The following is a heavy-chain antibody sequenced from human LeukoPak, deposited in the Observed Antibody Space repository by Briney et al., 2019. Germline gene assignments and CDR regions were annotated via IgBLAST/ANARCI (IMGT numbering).Heavy chain of an antibody. D-gene: IGHD3-22*01. CDR3: TMGYDSSPPY. CDR2: ISHSGRT. V-gene: IGHV4-34*01. CDR1: GGSFRGNY. Sequence: SETLSLTCAVYGGSFRGNYWARIRQPPGKGLEWIGEISHSGRTNYNPSLKSRVTISLDTSKNQFSLKLSSVTAADTAVYFCTMGYDSSPPYWGQGPLVTVSS. J-gene: IGHJ4*02.